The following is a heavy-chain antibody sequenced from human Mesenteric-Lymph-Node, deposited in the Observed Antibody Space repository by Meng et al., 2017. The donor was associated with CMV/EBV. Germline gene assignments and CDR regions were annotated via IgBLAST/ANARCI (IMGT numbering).Heavy chain of an antibody. J-gene: IGHJ4*02. Sequence: GESLKISCATSGFVMRDYYLAWIRQAPGKGLEWISYISGSSNTIYYADSVKGRFTTSRDNAMGSLNLQMNSLRAEDTAVYYCVRAEYGDYAGYWGQGTLVTVSS. CDR1: GFVMRDYY. CDR3: VRAEYGDYAGY. V-gene: IGHV3-11*01. D-gene: IGHD4-17*01. CDR2: ISGSSNTI.